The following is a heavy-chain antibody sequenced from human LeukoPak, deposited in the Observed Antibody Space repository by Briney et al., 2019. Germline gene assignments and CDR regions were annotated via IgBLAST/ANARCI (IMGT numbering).Heavy chain of an antibody. Sequence: GRSLRLSCAASGFTFDDYAMHWVRQVPGKGLEWVSGISWNSGSIGYADSVKGRFTISRDNAKNTLYLQMSSLRAEDTAVYYCAKIDAYWGQGTLVTVSS. CDR1: GFTFDDYA. J-gene: IGHJ4*02. CDR3: AKIDAY. V-gene: IGHV3-9*01. CDR2: ISWNSGSI.